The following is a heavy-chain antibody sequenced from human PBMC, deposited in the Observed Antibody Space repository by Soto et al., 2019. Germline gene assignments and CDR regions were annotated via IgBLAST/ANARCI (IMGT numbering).Heavy chain of an antibody. Sequence: EVQLVESGGGLVQPGRSLRLSCAASGFTFDDYAMHWVRQAPGKGLEWVSGISWNSGSIGYADSVKDRFTISRDNAKNSLYLQMNSLRAEDTALYYCAKDLQPGGYSYGDKYYFDYWGQGTLVTVSS. J-gene: IGHJ4*02. D-gene: IGHD5-18*01. CDR1: GFTFDDYA. CDR3: AKDLQPGGYSYGDKYYFDY. V-gene: IGHV3-9*01. CDR2: ISWNSGSI.